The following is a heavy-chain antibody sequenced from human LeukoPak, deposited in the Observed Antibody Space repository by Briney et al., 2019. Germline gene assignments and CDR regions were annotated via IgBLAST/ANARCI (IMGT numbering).Heavy chain of an antibody. CDR2: ISYDGSNT. D-gene: IGHD3-10*01. V-gene: IGHV3-30*04. CDR1: GFTFSSYS. CDR3: AREFYGSGPWDV. J-gene: IGHJ6*02. Sequence: GGSLRLSCAASGFTFSSYSMHWVRQAPGKGLEWVALISYDGSNTYYADSVKGRFTISRDNAKNPLYLQMNSLRAEDTAVYYCAREFYGSGPWDVWGQGTTVTVSS.